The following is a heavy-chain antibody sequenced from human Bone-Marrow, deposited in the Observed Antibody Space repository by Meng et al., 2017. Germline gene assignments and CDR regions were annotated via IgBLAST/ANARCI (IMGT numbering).Heavy chain of an antibody. Sequence: GESLKISCAASGFTFSSYAMHWVRQAPGKGLEWVAVISYDGSNKYYADSVKGRFTISRDNAKNSLHLQMNSLRAEDTAVYYCARDHSGYDFWSGYSLSYYYYGMDVWGQGTTVTVSS. D-gene: IGHD3-3*01. J-gene: IGHJ6*02. CDR1: GFTFSSYA. V-gene: IGHV3-30*04. CDR3: ARDHSGYDFWSGYSLSYYYYGMDV. CDR2: ISYDGSNK.